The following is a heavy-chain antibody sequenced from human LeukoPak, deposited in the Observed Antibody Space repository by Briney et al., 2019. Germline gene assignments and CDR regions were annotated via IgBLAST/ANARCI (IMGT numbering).Heavy chain of an antibody. CDR3: ARDKEWFGNFDY. CDR2: LKGDGGEK. V-gene: IGHV3-7*03. J-gene: IGHJ4*02. CDR1: GFTFSKYW. Sequence: GGSLRLSCAASGFTFSKYWMNWVRQAPGKGLEWVANLKGDGGEKYYVDSVKGRFTISRDNAKNSLFLQMNSLRVEDAAIYYCARDKEWFGNFDYWGQGTLVTVSS. D-gene: IGHD3-10*01.